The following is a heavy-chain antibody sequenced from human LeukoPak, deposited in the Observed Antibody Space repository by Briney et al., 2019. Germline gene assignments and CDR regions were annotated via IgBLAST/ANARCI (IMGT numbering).Heavy chain of an antibody. CDR2: IDWDDDK. CDR1: GFSLSTSGMC. D-gene: IGHD6-19*01. V-gene: IGHV2-70*01. J-gene: IGHJ3*02. CDR3: ARIRGQWLARGNDAFDI. Sequence: ESGPTLVNPTQTLTLTCTFSGFSLSTSGMCVSWIRQPPGKALEWLALIDWDDDKYYSTSLKTRLTISKDTSKNQVVLTMTNMDPVDTATYYCARIRGQWLARGNDAFDIWGQGTMVTVSS.